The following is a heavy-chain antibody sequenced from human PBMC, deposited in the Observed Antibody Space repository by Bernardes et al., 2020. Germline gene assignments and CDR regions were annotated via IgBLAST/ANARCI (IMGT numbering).Heavy chain of an antibody. D-gene: IGHD2-21*02. CDR1: GGRISSNSYF. Sequence: SETLSLTCTVSGGRISSNSYFWGWIRQPPGKGLEWIGHIFFNGNTHYDPSLKSRLTMSVDISKNQFSLRLTSVTAADTGVYYCASQGRMTAGRYFYGMDVWGKGATVTVSS. V-gene: IGHV4-39*01. CDR2: IFFNGNT. CDR3: ASQGRMTAGRYFYGMDV. J-gene: IGHJ6*04.